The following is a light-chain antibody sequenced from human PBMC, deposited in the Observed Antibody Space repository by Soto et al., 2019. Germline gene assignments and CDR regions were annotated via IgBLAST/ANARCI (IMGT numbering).Light chain of an antibody. J-gene: IGLJ2*01. CDR2: EIS. Sequence: QSALTQPASVSGSPGQSITISCTGTSSDVGGYNYVSWYQQHPGKAPKLMIYEISKRPSGVSDRFSGSKTGKTASLTISGLQAEDEADYYCSSYTSINKVFGGGTKLTVL. CDR1: SSDVGGYNY. V-gene: IGLV2-14*01. CDR3: SSYTSINKV.